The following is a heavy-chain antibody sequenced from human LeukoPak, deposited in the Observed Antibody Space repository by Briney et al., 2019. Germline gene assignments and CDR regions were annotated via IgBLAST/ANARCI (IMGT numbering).Heavy chain of an antibody. CDR3: ARVASLSGFDY. J-gene: IGHJ4*02. Sequence: GGSLRLSCAASGFTFSSYEMNWVRQAPGTGLEWVSYISSSGSTIYYADSVKGRFTISRDNAKNSLYLQMNSLRAEDTAVYYCARVASLSGFDYWGQGTLVTVSS. D-gene: IGHD1-26*01. CDR1: GFTFSSYE. V-gene: IGHV3-48*03. CDR2: ISSSGSTI.